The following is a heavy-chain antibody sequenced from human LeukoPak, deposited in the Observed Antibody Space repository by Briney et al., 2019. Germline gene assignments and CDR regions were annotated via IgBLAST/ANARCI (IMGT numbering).Heavy chain of an antibody. V-gene: IGHV3-23*01. Sequence: PGGSLRLSCAASGFTFSSYAMSWVRQAPGKGLEWVSGISGSGGSTLYADSVKGRFTISRDNSKKTVYLQMNSLRAEDTAVYYGAKDRVAHFFYWYFDLWGRGTLVTASS. J-gene: IGHJ2*01. D-gene: IGHD5-12*01. CDR1: GFTFSSYA. CDR2: ISGSGGST. CDR3: AKDRVAHFFYWYFDL.